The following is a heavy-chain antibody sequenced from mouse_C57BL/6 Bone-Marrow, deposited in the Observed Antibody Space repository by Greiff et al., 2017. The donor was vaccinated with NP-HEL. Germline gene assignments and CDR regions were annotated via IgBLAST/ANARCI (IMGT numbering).Heavy chain of an antibody. CDR2: FYPGSGST. CDR1: GYTFTSYW. CDR3: ARWDDYDGDACAY. Sequence: QVQLQQSGAELVKPGASVKMSCKASGYTFTSYWITWVKQRPGQGLAWIGDFYPGSGSTNYNEKFKSKAKLTGDTSASTAYMQLSSLTSEDSAVYYCARWDDYDGDACAYWGQGTLVTVSA. J-gene: IGHJ3*01. V-gene: IGHV1-55*01. D-gene: IGHD2-4*01.